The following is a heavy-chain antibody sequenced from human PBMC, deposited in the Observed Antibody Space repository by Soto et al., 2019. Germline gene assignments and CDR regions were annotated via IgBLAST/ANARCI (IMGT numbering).Heavy chain of an antibody. J-gene: IGHJ4*02. Sequence: SVKVSCKASGGTFSSYAISWVRQAPGQGLEWMGGIIPIFGTANYAQKFQGRVTITADESTSTAYMELSSLRSEDTAVYYCAFSGYYGSGSYYNPLDYWGQGTLVTVSS. V-gene: IGHV1-69*13. CDR3: AFSGYYGSGSYYNPLDY. CDR2: IIPIFGTA. CDR1: GGTFSSYA. D-gene: IGHD3-10*01.